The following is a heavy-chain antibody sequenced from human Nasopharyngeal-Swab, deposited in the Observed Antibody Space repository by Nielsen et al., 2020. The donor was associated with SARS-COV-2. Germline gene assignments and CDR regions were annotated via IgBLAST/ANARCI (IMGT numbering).Heavy chain of an antibody. CDR2: IYYSGST. V-gene: IGHV4-39*01. J-gene: IGHJ3*02. CDR1: GGSISSSSYY. Sequence: SETLSLTCTVSGGSISSSSYYWGGIRQPPGKWLEGLGSIYYSGSTYYNPSLKSRVTVSVDTSKNQFSLKLNSVTAADTAMYYCARQWYCSGGSCYPPGAFDIWGQGTMVTVSS. CDR3: ARQWYCSGGSCYPPGAFDI. D-gene: IGHD2-15*01.